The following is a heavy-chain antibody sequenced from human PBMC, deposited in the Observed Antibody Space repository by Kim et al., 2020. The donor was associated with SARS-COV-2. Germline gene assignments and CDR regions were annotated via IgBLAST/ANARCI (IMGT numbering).Heavy chain of an antibody. J-gene: IGHJ4*01. CDR3: ARVCAAGYFDY. Sequence: TYYNPSLKSRVTISVDTAKSQFSLKLSSVTAADTAVYYCARVCAAGYFDYWGHGTLVTVSS. CDR2: T. D-gene: IGHD3-10*01. V-gene: IGHV4-31*02.